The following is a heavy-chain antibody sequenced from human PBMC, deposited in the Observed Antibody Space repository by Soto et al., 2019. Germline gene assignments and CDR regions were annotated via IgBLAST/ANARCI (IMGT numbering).Heavy chain of an antibody. CDR2: ISGSGGST. Sequence: GGSLRLSCAASGFTFSSYAMSWVRQAPGKGLEWVSAISGSGGSTYYADSVKGRFTISRDNSKNTLYLQMNSLRAEDTAVYYCAKDNSSSFNYYYYGMDVWGQGTMVTVSS. CDR3: AKDNSSSFNYYYYGMDV. J-gene: IGHJ6*02. V-gene: IGHV3-23*01. CDR1: GFTFSSYA. D-gene: IGHD6-6*01.